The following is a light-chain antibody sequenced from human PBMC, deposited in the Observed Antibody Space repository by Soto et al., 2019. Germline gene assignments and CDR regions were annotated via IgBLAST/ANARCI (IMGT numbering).Light chain of an antibody. CDR2: GAS. CDR3: QQYGGSPIT. J-gene: IGKJ5*01. V-gene: IGKV3-20*01. Sequence: EVVLTQSPGTLSLSPGERATLSCRASQSVSSSYLAWYQQKPGQAPRLLIYGASSRATGIPDRFSGSESGTDFTLTISRLEPEDFAVYYCQQYGGSPITFGQGTRLEIK. CDR1: QSVSSSY.